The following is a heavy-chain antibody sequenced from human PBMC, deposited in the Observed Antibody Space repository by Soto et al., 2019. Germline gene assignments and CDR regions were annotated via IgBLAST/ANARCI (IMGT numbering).Heavy chain of an antibody. CDR1: GFTFSSYG. D-gene: IGHD1-7*01. J-gene: IGHJ6*03. V-gene: IGHV3-30*18. CDR3: AKDQQELRLYYYYYMDV. Sequence: QVQLVESGGGVVQPGRSLRLSCAASGFTFSSYGMHWVRQAPGKGLEWVAVISYDGSNKYYADSVKGRFTISRDNSKNTLYLQMNSLRAEDTAVYYCAKDQQELRLYYYYYMDVWGKGTTVTVSS. CDR2: ISYDGSNK.